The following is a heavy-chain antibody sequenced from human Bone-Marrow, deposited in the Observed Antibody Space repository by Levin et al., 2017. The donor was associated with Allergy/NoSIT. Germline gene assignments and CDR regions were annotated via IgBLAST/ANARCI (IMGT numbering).Heavy chain of an antibody. Sequence: GASVKVSCKVTGYTLSKLSIHWVRLAPGKGLEWMGGYDPEDGEISYAQEFQGRVTMTEDSSTDTAYMALSSLSSEDTAVYYCATWNSSSYSYYYMDVWGRGTTVTVSS. CDR2: YDPEDGEI. CDR3: ATWNSSSYSYYYMDV. V-gene: IGHV1-24*01. J-gene: IGHJ6*03. CDR1: GYTLSKLS. D-gene: IGHD1-7*01.